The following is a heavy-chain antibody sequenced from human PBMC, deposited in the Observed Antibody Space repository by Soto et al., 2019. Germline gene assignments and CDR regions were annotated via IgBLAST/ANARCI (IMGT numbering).Heavy chain of an antibody. D-gene: IGHD6-19*01. CDR1: GGSISSSNW. V-gene: IGHV4-4*02. J-gene: IGHJ4*02. CDR2: IYHSGST. CDR3: ARSRYSGWYYFDY. Sequence: SETLSLTCAVSGGSISSSNWWSWVRQPPGKGLEWIGEIYHSGSTNYNPSLKSRVTISVDKSKNQFSLKLSSVTAADTAVYYCARSRYSGWYYFDYWGQGTLVTVSS.